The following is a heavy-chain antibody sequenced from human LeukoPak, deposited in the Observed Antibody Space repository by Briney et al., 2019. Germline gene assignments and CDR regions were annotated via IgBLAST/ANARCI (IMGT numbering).Heavy chain of an antibody. CDR1: GFTFSSYA. J-gene: IGHJ4*02. V-gene: IGHV3-30-3*01. D-gene: IGHD6-13*01. Sequence: PGGSLRLSCAASGFTFSSYAMHWVRQAPGKGLEWVAVISYDGSNKYYADSVKGRFTISRDNSKNSLYLQMNSLRAEDTAVYYCARGTIAAAGYYYFDYWGQGTQVTVSS. CDR3: ARGTIAAAGYYYFDY. CDR2: ISYDGSNK.